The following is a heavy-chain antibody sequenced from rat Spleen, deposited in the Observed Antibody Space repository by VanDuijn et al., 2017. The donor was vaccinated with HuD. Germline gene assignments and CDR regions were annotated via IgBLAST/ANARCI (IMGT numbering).Heavy chain of an antibody. J-gene: IGHJ2*01. CDR2: MWYDGDS. V-gene: IGHV2-63*01. CDR1: GFSLTSYS. D-gene: IGHD1-2*01. CDR3: ARADIAAISADGI. Sequence: QVQLKESGPGLVQSSETLSLTCTVSGFSLTSYSVRWVRQPSGKGPEWMGRMWYDGDSAYNSALKSRLGITRDTSKNQVFLKMNSLQTDDTGTYYCARADIAAISADGIWGQGVMVTVSS.